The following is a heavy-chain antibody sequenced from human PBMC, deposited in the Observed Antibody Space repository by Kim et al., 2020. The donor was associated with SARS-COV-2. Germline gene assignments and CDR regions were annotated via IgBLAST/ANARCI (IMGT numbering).Heavy chain of an antibody. J-gene: IGHJ4*02. V-gene: IGHV4-4*02. Sequence: KSRVTISVDKSKNQFSLKLSSVTAADTAVYYCARDLRFTMVRGVDYYFDYWGQGTLVTVSS. CDR3: ARDLRFTMVRGVDYYFDY. D-gene: IGHD3-10*01.